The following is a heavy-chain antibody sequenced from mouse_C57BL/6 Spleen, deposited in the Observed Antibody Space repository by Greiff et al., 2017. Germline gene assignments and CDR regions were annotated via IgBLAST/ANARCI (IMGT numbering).Heavy chain of an antibody. Sequence: EVKLVESGGGLVKPGGSLKLSCAASGFTFSSYTMSWVRQTPEKRLEWVATISGGGGNTYYPDSVMGRFTISRDNAKNTLYLQMSSLRSEDTALYYCARHYGKGYYAMDYWGQGTSVTVSS. D-gene: IGHD1-1*02. CDR3: ARHYGKGYYAMDY. V-gene: IGHV5-9*01. CDR2: ISGGGGNT. J-gene: IGHJ4*01. CDR1: GFTFSSYT.